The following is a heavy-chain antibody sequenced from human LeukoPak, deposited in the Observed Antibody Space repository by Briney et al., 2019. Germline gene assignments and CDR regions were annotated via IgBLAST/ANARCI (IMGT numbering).Heavy chain of an antibody. CDR3: ARDQALDFWSGYYSLYYGMDV. J-gene: IGHJ6*02. V-gene: IGHV4-31*03. CDR2: IYYSGST. D-gene: IGHD3-3*01. CDR1: GGSISSGGYY. Sequence: SETLSLTCTVSGGSISSGGYYWSWIRQHPGKGLEWIGYIYYSGSTYYNPSLKSRVTISVDTSKNQFSLKLSSATAADTAVYYCARDQALDFWSGYYSLYYGMDVWGQGTTVTVSS.